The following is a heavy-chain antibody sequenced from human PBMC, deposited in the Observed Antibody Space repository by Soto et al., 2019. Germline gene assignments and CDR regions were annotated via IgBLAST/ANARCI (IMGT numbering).Heavy chain of an antibody. V-gene: IGHV5-51*01. Sequence: GESLKISCKGSGYSFTSYWIGWVRQMPGKGLEWMGIIYPGDSDTRYRPSFQGQVTISADKSISTAYLQWSSLKASDTAMYYCATSSVSSGTTGTYYFDYWGQGTLVTVSS. J-gene: IGHJ4*02. CDR3: ATSSVSSGTTGTYYFDY. CDR1: GYSFTSYW. D-gene: IGHD1-1*01. CDR2: IYPGDSDT.